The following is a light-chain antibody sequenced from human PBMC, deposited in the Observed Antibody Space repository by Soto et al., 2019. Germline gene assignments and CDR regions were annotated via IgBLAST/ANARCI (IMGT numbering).Light chain of an antibody. J-gene: IGKJ2*01. CDR1: QSISSW. CDR3: QQYKSYPYT. V-gene: IGKV1-5*03. Sequence: DIQMTQSPSTLSASVGDRVTITCRASQSISSWLAWYQQKPGKAPKLLIYQASYLETGVPSRFSGSASGTDFTLTISGLQPDDFATYFCQQYKSYPYTFGQETKVEIK. CDR2: QAS.